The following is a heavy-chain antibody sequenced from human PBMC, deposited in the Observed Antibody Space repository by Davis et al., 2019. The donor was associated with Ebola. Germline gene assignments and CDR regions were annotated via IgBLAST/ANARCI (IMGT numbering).Heavy chain of an antibody. CDR2: ISGSGGST. V-gene: IGHV3-23*01. CDR1: GFTFSSYA. D-gene: IGHD2-2*01. Sequence: GESLKISCAASGFTFSSYAMSWVRQAPGKGLEWVSAISGSGGSTYYADSVKGRFTISRDNSKNTLYLQMNSLRAEDTAVYYCARGSSTTRHYYYYMDVWGKGTTVTVSS. CDR3: ARGSSTTRHYYYYMDV. J-gene: IGHJ6*03.